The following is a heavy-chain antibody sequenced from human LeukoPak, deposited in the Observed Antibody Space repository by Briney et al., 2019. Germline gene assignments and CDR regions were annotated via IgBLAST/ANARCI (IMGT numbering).Heavy chain of an antibody. CDR3: ARLVEYSSSWYVNHYYGMDV. CDR1: GYSFTSYW. D-gene: IGHD6-13*01. V-gene: IGHV5-51*01. Sequence: GESLKISCKGSGYSFTSYWIGWVRQMPGKGLEWMGIIYPGDSDTRYSPSFQGQVTISADKSISTAYLQWSSLKASDTAMYYCARLVEYSSSWYVNHYYGMDVWGQGTTVTVSS. CDR2: IYPGDSDT. J-gene: IGHJ6*02.